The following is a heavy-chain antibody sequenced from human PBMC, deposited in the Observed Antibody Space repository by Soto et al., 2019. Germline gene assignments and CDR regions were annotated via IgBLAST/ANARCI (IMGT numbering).Heavy chain of an antibody. CDR3: VRSREGYNLVADY. CDR1: GFTFSGYW. D-gene: IGHD5-12*01. V-gene: IGHV3-74*01. Sequence: EAQLVESGGGLVQPGGSLRLSCAASGFTFSGYWMHWVRQAPERGLVWVSRINGDGTTTHYADSVKGRFTISRDNAKNTLYLQMNSLRAEDTAVYSCVRSREGYNLVADYWGQGTLVTVSS. J-gene: IGHJ4*02. CDR2: INGDGTTT.